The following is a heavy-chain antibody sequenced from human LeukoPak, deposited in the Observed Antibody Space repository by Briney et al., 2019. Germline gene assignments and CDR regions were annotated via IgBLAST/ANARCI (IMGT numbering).Heavy chain of an antibody. D-gene: IGHD4-17*01. CDR2: ISAYNGNT. V-gene: IGHV1-18*01. CDR3: ARAPGYTVTSLFDY. CDR1: GYTFTSYG. J-gene: IGHJ4*02. Sequence: ASVKVSCKASGYTFTSYGISWVRQAPGQGLEWMGWISAYNGNTSYAQKFQGRVTMTRDTSTSTVYMELSSLRSEDTAVYYCARAPGYTVTSLFDYWGQGTLVTVSS.